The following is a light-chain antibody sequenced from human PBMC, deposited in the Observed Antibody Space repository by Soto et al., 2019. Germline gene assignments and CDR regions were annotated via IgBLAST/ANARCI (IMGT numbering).Light chain of an antibody. V-gene: IGLV2-23*02. CDR3: CSYAGSPYV. J-gene: IGLJ1*01. CDR1: SSDVGSYNL. Sequence: QSVLTQPASVPGSPGQSITISCTGTSSDVGSYNLVSWYQQHPGKAPKLMIYEVSKRPSGVSNRFSGSKSGNTASLTISGLQAEDEADYYCCSYAGSPYVFGTGTKVTAL. CDR2: EVS.